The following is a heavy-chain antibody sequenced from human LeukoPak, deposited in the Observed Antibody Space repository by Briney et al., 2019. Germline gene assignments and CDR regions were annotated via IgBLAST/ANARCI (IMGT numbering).Heavy chain of an antibody. CDR1: GASISNTIDY. V-gene: IGHV4-39*07. CDR2: IYYSGST. D-gene: IGHD2-2*01. CDR3: ASLTSSWFGY. Sequence: SETLSLTCTVSGASISNTIDYWAWIRQPPGKGLEWIGSIYYSGSTYYNPPLKSRVTISVDTSKNQFSLKLSSVTAADTAVYYCASLTSSWFGYWGQGTLVTVSS. J-gene: IGHJ5*01.